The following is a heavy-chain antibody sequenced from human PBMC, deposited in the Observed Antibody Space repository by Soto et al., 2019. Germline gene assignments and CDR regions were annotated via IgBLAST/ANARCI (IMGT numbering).Heavy chain of an antibody. Sequence: SETLSLTCTVSGGSISSYYWSWIRQPPGKGLEWIGYIYYSGSTDYNPYLKSRVTITVDTTKKQISLKLSNITAADTAVYYCARSDGRYWGQGTLVTVSS. J-gene: IGHJ4*02. CDR1: GGSISSYY. V-gene: IGHV4-59*01. CDR3: ARSDGRY. CDR2: IYYSGST.